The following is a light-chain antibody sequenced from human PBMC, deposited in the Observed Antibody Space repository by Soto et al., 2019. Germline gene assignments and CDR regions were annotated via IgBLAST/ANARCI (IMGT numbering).Light chain of an antibody. Sequence: DIVMTQSPLYLPVTPGEPAAISCRSSQILLHSNGYNYLDWYLQKPGQSPQXLIYLGSNRASGVPDSLSGSGSGTDFTLKISRVAAEDAGVYYCMQPLQSWTFGQGTKVDIK. J-gene: IGKJ1*01. CDR1: QILLHSNGYNY. CDR2: LGS. CDR3: MQPLQSWT. V-gene: IGKV2-28*01.